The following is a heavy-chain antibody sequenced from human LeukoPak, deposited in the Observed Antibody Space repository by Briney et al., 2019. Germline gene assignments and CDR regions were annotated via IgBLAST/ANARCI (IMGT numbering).Heavy chain of an antibody. CDR3: ARDGNFYFDL. CDR2: XXXXXTXX. V-gene: IGHV3-11*06. J-gene: IGHJ2*01. D-gene: IGHD1-7*01. CDR1: GFTFSXXX. Sequence: PGGSLRLSCAASGFTFSXXXXXXXRQXPXXXXXXLXXXXXXXTXXXXXXXVXXXXTXXXXNAKNSLYLQMNSLRAEDTAVYYCARDGNFYFDLWGRGTLVTVSS.